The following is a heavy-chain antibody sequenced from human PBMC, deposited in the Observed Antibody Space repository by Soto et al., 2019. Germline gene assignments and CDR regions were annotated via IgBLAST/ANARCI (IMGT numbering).Heavy chain of an antibody. D-gene: IGHD3-10*01. V-gene: IGHV4-4*07. CDR1: GGSFSGYY. J-gene: IGHJ4*02. CDR2: IYTSGST. Sequence: PSETLSLTCAVYGGSFSGYYWSWIRQPAGKGLEWIGRIYTSGSTNYNPSLKSRVTMSVDTSKNQFSLKLSSVTAADTAVYYCARDRVVGYFDYWGQGTLVTVSS. CDR3: ARDRVVGYFDY.